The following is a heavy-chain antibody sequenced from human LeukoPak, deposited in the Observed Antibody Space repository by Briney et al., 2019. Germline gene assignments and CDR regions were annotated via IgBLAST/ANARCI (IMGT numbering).Heavy chain of an antibody. J-gene: IGHJ3*02. V-gene: IGHV6-1*01. Sequence: SQTLALTCAISGDSVSSNTAAWNWIRQSPSRGLEWLGRTYYRSKWYNVHAASVKGRITVNPDTSKNQFSLQLNSVTPEDTAVYYCARGGNFAFDIWGQGTMVTVSS. D-gene: IGHD1-1*01. CDR1: GDSVSSNTAA. CDR3: ARGGNFAFDI. CDR2: TYYRSKWYN.